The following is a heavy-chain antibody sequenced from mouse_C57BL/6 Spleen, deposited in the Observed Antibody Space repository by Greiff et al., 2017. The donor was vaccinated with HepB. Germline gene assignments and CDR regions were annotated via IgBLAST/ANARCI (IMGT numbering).Heavy chain of an antibody. CDR1: GYTFTSYW. Sequence: VQLQQPGAELVMPGASVKLSCKASGYTFTSYWMHWVKQRPGQGLEWIGEIDPSDSYTNYNQKFKGKSTLTVDKSSSTAYMQLSSLTSEDSAVYYCARGGTVVATEAMDYWGQGTSVTVSS. D-gene: IGHD1-1*01. V-gene: IGHV1-69*01. CDR3: ARGGTVVATEAMDY. J-gene: IGHJ4*01. CDR2: IDPSDSYT.